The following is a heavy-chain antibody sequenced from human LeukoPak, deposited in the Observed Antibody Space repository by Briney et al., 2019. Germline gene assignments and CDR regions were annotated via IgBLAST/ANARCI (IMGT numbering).Heavy chain of an antibody. V-gene: IGHV3-48*03. J-gene: IGHJ4*02. Sequence: GGSLRLSCAASGFTFSSYEMNWVRQAPGKGLEWVSYISSSGSTIYYADSVKGRFTISRDNAKNSLYLQMNSLRAEDTAVYYCARRYDFWSGYYTDYFDYWGQGTLVTVSS. CDR3: ARRYDFWSGYYTDYFDY. CDR2: ISSSGSTI. D-gene: IGHD3-3*01. CDR1: GFTFSSYE.